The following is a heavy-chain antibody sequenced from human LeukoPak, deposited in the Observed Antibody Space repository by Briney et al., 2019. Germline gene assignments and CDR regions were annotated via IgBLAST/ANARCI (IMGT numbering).Heavy chain of an antibody. CDR3: ATVAWGTTVTALHFDY. V-gene: IGHV1-18*01. D-gene: IGHD4-17*01. CDR2: ISAYNGNT. Sequence: GASVKVSCKASGYTFTSYGISWVRQAPGQGLEWMGWISAYNGNTNYAQKLQGRVTMTTDTSTSTAYMELRSLRSDDTAVYYCATVAWGTTVTALHFDYWGQGTLVTVSS. CDR1: GYTFTSYG. J-gene: IGHJ4*02.